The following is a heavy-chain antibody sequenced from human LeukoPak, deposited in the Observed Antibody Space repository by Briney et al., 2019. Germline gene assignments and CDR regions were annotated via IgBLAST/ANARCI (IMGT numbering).Heavy chain of an antibody. CDR1: AFTFSSYG. D-gene: IGHD6-13*01. Sequence: GGSLRLSCAASAFTFSSYGMHWVRQAPGKGLEWVAVISYDGSNKYYADSVKGRFTISRDNSKNTLYLQMNSLRAEDTAVYYCAKIAAAGNCLEYWGEGTLVTVSS. CDR2: ISYDGSNK. CDR3: AKIAAAGNCLEY. J-gene: IGHJ4*02. V-gene: IGHV3-30*18.